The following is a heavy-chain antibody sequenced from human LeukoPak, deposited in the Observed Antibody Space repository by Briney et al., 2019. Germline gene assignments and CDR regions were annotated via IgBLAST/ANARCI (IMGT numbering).Heavy chain of an antibody. J-gene: IGHJ3*01. CDR3: ARQEVGGWWELLN. D-gene: IGHD1-26*01. CDR2: IYYSGST. CDR1: GSSISSSSYY. V-gene: IGHV4-39*01. Sequence: SETLSPTCTVSGSSISSSSYYWGWIRQPPGKGLEWTGSIYYSGSTYYNPSLKSRVTISVDTSKNQFSLKLSSVTAADTAVYYCARQEVGGWWELLNWGQGTMVTVSS.